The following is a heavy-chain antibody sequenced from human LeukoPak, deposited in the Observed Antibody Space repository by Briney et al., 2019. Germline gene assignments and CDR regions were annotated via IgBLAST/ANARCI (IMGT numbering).Heavy chain of an antibody. V-gene: IGHV4-38-2*02. Sequence: ASETLSLTCSVSGYSISSGYNWGWIRQPPGKGPEWIGSTHHNGPTFYHPSLKSRVTISVDTSLNQASLNLNSVTAADTAVYYCAREQWGSTFPDYWGQGVLVIVSS. J-gene: IGHJ4*02. CDR3: AREQWGSTFPDY. D-gene: IGHD1-26*01. CDR2: THHNGPT. CDR1: GYSISSGYN.